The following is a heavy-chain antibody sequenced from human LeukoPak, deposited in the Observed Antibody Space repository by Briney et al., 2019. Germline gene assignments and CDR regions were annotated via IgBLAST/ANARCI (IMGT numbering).Heavy chain of an antibody. CDR2: INDDGSRI. CDR1: GFTFSTYW. D-gene: IGHD3-22*01. Sequence: GGSLRLSCAASGFTFSTYWMHWVRQAPGGGLVWVARINDDGSRIAYADSVKGRFTISRDNSKNTLYLQMNSLRAEDTAVYYCATREYYDSSGYGLVHGMDVWGQGTTVTVSS. J-gene: IGHJ6*02. CDR3: ATREYYDSSGYGLVHGMDV. V-gene: IGHV3-74*01.